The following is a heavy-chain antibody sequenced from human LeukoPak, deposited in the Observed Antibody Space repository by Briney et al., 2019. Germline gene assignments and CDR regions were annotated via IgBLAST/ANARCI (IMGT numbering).Heavy chain of an antibody. Sequence: SQTLSLTCSVSGGSISSGDYLWTWIRQPPGKGLEYIGYIYYSGTTYYNPSHKSRITMSVDMSANQFSLRLTSVSAADTAVYYCTRAYWIGFHFDSWGQGILVSVSS. CDR3: TRAYWIGFHFDS. J-gene: IGHJ4*02. CDR1: GGSISSGDYL. V-gene: IGHV4-30-4*01. CDR2: IYYSGTT. D-gene: IGHD3-3*01.